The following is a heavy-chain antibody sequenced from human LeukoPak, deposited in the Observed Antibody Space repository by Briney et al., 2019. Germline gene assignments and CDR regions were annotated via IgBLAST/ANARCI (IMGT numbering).Heavy chain of an antibody. D-gene: IGHD5-24*01. Sequence: PGGSLRLSCAASEFTFSTDWMTWVRQAPGKGLEWVANIKQDGSEKYYVDSVKGRFTISRDNAKNSLYLQMNSLRAEDTAVYYCAREDGYNQRGDAFDIWGQGTMVTVSS. CDR1: EFTFSTDW. CDR3: AREDGYNQRGDAFDI. CDR2: IKQDGSEK. V-gene: IGHV3-7*01. J-gene: IGHJ3*02.